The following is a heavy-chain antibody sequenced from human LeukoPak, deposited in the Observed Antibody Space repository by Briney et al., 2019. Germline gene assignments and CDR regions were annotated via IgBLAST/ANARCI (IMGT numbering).Heavy chain of an antibody. CDR1: GYTFTSYG. Sequence: ASVKVSCKASGYTFTSYGISWVRQAPGQGLEWMGWMNPNSGNTSYAQKFQGRVTLTRDMSTSTVYMELSSLRSEDTAVYYCARDKSRITMVRGVMGSFDYWGQGTLVTVSS. V-gene: IGHV1-8*02. J-gene: IGHJ4*02. CDR3: ARDKSRITMVRGVMGSFDY. D-gene: IGHD3-10*01. CDR2: MNPNSGNT.